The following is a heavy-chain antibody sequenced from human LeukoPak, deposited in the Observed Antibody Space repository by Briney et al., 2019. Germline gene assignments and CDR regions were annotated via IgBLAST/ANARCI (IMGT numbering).Heavy chain of an antibody. V-gene: IGHV4-59*12. CDR1: GGSISGYY. CDR2: IYYSGST. CDR3: ARRGYASSWSFDY. J-gene: IGHJ4*02. Sequence: SETLSLTCTVSGGSISGYYWNWVRQPSGKGLEWNGYIYYSGSTKYNPSLKSRVTISVDTSKNQFSLKLSSVTAADTAVYYCARRGYASSWSFDYWGQGTLVTVSS. D-gene: IGHD6-13*01.